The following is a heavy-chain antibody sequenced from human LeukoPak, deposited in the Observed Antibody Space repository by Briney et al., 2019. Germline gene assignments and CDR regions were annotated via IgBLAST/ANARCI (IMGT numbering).Heavy chain of an antibody. CDR1: GFTFSSYA. D-gene: IGHD3-10*01. CDR3: AKSSYGSGPYYYGMDV. CDR2: IGAGGTFT. Sequence: PGGSLRLSCTASGFTFSSYAMNWVRQAPGKGLEWVSGIGAGGTFTYYADSVKGRFSISRDTSKNTLYLQMNSLRVEDTAVYYCAKSSYGSGPYYYGMDVWGQGTTVTVSS. J-gene: IGHJ6*02. V-gene: IGHV3-23*01.